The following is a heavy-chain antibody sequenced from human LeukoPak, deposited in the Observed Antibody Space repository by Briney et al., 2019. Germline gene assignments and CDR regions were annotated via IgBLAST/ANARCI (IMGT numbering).Heavy chain of an antibody. CDR2: IYHSGSP. J-gene: IGHJ1*01. CDR3: ARALDSSGYSEYFQH. D-gene: IGHD3-22*01. V-gene: IGHV4-39*07. Sequence: SETLSLTCAVSGASISGSGYYWGWIRQPPGKGLEWIGEIYHSGSPNYNPSLQSRVTISVDKSKNQFSLKLNSVTAADTAVYYCARALDSSGYSEYFQHWGQGTLVTVSS. CDR1: GASISGSGYY.